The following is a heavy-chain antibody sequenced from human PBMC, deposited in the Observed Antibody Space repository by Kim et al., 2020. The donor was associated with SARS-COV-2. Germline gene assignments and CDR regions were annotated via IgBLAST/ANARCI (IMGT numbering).Heavy chain of an antibody. CDR1: GFSLSTYD. Sequence: GGSLRLSCAASGFSLSTYDMNWVRQAPGRGLEWVSFIDSSGTYIKYADSVRGRFTISRDNAKNSLSLQMDSLRGEDTAVYYCARDMRAVMEPPFDSWGRGTRVTVS. D-gene: IGHD3-16*01. V-gene: IGHV3-21*01. CDR2: IDSSGTYI. J-gene: IGHJ4*02. CDR3: ARDMRAVMEPPFDS.